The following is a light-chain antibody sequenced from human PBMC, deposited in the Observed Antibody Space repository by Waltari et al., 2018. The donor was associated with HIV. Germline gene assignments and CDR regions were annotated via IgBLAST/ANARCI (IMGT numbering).Light chain of an antibody. CDR1: SSNTGSNT. V-gene: IGLV1-44*01. CDR3: AAWDGSLNGHVV. CDR2: SNN. J-gene: IGLJ2*01. Sequence: QSVLTQPPSASGTPGQRVTISCSGSSSNTGSNTVNRYQQLPGTAPKLLIYSNNQRPSGVPDRFSGSKSGTSASLAISGLQSEDEADYYCAAWDGSLNGHVVFGGGTKLTVL.